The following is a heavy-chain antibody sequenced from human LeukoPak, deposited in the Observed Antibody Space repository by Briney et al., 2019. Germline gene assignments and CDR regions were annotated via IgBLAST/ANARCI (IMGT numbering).Heavy chain of an antibody. CDR3: ARVASYAFGI. V-gene: IGHV3-21*06. CDR2: IDSSGGYM. D-gene: IGHD6-6*01. Sequence: GGSLRLSCEASGFTFNTYSMNWARQAPGKGLEWVSSIDSSGGYMFYADSVKGRFIISRDNAKDSLYLQMNSLRAEDTAVYYCARVASYAFGIWGQGTMVTVSS. CDR1: GFTFNTYS. J-gene: IGHJ3*02.